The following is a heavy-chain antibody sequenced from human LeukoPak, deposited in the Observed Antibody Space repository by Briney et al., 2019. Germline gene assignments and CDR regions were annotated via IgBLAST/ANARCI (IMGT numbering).Heavy chain of an antibody. Sequence: PGGSLRLSCAVSGFTFSSYAMSWVRQAPGKGLEWVSAISGSGGSTYYADSAKGRFTISRDNSKNTLYLQMNSLRAEDTAVYYCATSLTDTPGYFDYWGQGTLVTVSS. CDR1: GFTFSSYA. D-gene: IGHD2-2*01. CDR3: ATSLTDTPGYFDY. J-gene: IGHJ4*02. V-gene: IGHV3-23*01. CDR2: ISGSGGST.